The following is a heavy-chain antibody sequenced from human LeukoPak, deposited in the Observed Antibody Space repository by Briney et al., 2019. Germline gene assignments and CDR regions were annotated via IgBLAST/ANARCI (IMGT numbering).Heavy chain of an antibody. CDR1: GDSIRSSSYY. V-gene: IGHV4-39*01. CDR2: IYYSGNT. CDR3: ARSIAVAVPVLAPYFDY. J-gene: IGHJ4*02. Sequence: PSETLSLTCTVSGDSIRSSSYYWGWIRQPPGKGLEWIGSIYYSGNTYYNLSLKSRVTISADTSKNQVSLKLRSVTAADTAVYYCARSIAVAVPVLAPYFDYWGQGTLVTVSS. D-gene: IGHD6-19*01.